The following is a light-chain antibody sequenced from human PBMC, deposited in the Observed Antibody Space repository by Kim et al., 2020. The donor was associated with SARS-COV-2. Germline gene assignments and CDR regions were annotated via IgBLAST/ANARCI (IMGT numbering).Light chain of an antibody. Sequence: ASVGDRVTITCWASQSIGSSYLNWYVQKPGKAPNLLIYSTSSLESGVPSRFSGSGSGTDFTLTITSLQVEDFATYYCQQSYNTPYTFGQGTKLEI. V-gene: IGKV1-39*01. CDR1: QSIGSSY. CDR3: QQSYNTPYT. CDR2: STS. J-gene: IGKJ2*01.